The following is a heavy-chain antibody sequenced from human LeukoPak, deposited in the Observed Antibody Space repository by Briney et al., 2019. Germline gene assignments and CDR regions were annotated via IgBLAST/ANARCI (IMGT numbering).Heavy chain of an antibody. V-gene: IGHV4-59*08. Sequence: PSETLSLTCTVSGGSISSYYWSWIRQPPGKGLEWIGYIYYSGSTNYNPSLKSRVTISVDTSKNQFSLKMSSVTAADTAVYYCARLRAVAGLFDYWGQGTLVIVSS. CDR2: IYYSGST. D-gene: IGHD6-19*01. J-gene: IGHJ4*02. CDR1: GGSISSYY. CDR3: ARLRAVAGLFDY.